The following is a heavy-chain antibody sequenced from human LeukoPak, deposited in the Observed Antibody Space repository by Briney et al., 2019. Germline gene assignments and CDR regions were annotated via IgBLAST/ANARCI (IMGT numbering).Heavy chain of an antibody. Sequence: PGGSLRLSCSASGFIFRHYAVNWVRQSPGKGLEWVSGISGSGDSTYYADSVKGRFTISRDNSKNTLYLQMNSLRAEDTAIYYCAKNRGAPVWGQGTLVTVSS. CDR1: GFIFRHYA. CDR3: AKNRGAPV. CDR2: ISGSGDST. J-gene: IGHJ4*02. D-gene: IGHD2/OR15-2a*01. V-gene: IGHV3-23*01.